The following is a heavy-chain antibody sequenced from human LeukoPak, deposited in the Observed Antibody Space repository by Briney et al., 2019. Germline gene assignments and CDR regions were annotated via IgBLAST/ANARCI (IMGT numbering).Heavy chain of an antibody. V-gene: IGHV3-30*18. CDR3: AKGAGIYYYYGMDV. D-gene: IGHD6-19*01. CDR2: ISYDGSNK. Sequence: PGGSLRLSCAPSGFTFSSYGMHWVRQAPGKGLEWVAVISYDGSNKYYADSVKGRFTISRDNSKNTLYLQMNSLRAEDTAVYYCAKGAGIYYYYGMDVWGQGTTVTVSS. J-gene: IGHJ6*02. CDR1: GFTFSSYG.